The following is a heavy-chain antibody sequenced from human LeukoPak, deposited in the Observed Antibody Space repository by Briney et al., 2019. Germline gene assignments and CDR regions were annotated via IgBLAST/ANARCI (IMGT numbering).Heavy chain of an antibody. CDR3: ASSNYYDSSGYLRVFDY. CDR1: GXY. D-gene: IGHD3-22*01. J-gene: IGHJ4*02. Sequence: GXYWSWXRQHPGTGLEWIGYIYYSGSTYYNPSLKSRVTISVDTSKNQFSLKLSSVTAADTAVYYCASSNYYDSSGYLRVFDYWGQGTLVTVSS. V-gene: IGHV4-31*02. CDR2: IYYSGST.